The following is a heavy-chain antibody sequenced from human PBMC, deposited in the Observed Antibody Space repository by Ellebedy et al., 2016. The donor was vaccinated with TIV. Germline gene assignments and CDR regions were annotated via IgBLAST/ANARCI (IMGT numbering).Heavy chain of an antibody. Sequence: GESLKISCAASGFTFSNAWMSWVRQAPGRGLEYVSSIDAKGHNPYYADSVKGRFTVSRDSSKNTLFLQMDSLSSDDTAVYYCVRGRRDWNAEWPDYFDFWGQGALVTVSS. CDR1: GFTFSNAW. V-gene: IGHV3-64*02. D-gene: IGHD1-1*01. CDR2: IDAKGHNP. J-gene: IGHJ4*02. CDR3: VRGRRDWNAEWPDYFDF.